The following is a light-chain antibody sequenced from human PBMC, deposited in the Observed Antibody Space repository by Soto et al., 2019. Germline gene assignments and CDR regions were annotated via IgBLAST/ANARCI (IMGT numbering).Light chain of an antibody. CDR2: GTS. CDR1: QSVSSSY. CDR3: QQYGSSSWT. J-gene: IGKJ1*01. V-gene: IGKV3-20*01. Sequence: EIVLTQSPGTLSLSPGERATLSCRASQSVSSSYLAWYQQKPGQAPRLLIYGTSSKATAIPNRFSGSGSGTDFPLTISRREPEDFAVYYCQQYGSSSWTFVQGTKVELK.